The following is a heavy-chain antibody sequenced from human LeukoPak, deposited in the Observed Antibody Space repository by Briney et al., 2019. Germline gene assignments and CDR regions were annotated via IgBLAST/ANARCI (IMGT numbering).Heavy chain of an antibody. CDR1: GGSISSSIYY. Sequence: SGTLSLTCSVSGGSISSSIYYWGWIRQPPGKGLEWIGSGYYNGSTYYNPSLKSRVTISVDTSKNQFSLKLSSVTAADTAVYYCARHFDGVGSDYWGQGTLVTVSS. CDR2: GYYNGST. CDR3: ARHFDGVGSDY. V-gene: IGHV4-39*01. D-gene: IGHD2-8*01. J-gene: IGHJ4*02.